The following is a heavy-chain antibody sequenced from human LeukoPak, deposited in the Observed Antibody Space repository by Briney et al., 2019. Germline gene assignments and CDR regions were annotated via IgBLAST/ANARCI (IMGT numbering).Heavy chain of an antibody. D-gene: IGHD2-2*01. Sequence: GASVKVSCKASGYTFTSYGISWVRQAPGQGLEWMGWISAYNGNTNYAQKLQGRVTMTTDTSTSTAYMELRSLRSDDTAVYYCARDSLPIVVVPAAMEWGGRPHRFDIWGQGTMVTVSS. CDR1: GYTFTSYG. CDR2: ISAYNGNT. J-gene: IGHJ3*02. V-gene: IGHV1-18*01. CDR3: ARDSLPIVVVPAAMEWGGRPHRFDI.